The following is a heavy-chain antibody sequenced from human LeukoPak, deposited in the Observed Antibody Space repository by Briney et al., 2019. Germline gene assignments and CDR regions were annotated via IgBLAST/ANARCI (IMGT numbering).Heavy chain of an antibody. CDR1: GYTFTSYG. J-gene: IGHJ3*02. Sequence: ASVKVSCTASGYTFTSYGISWVRQAPGQGLEWMGWISAYNGNTNYAQKLQGRVTMTRDTSTSTVYMELSSLRSEDTAVYYCARGRNYYDSSGYYYEGDAFDIWGQGTMVTVSS. CDR2: ISAYNGNT. D-gene: IGHD3-22*01. CDR3: ARGRNYYDSSGYYYEGDAFDI. V-gene: IGHV1-18*01.